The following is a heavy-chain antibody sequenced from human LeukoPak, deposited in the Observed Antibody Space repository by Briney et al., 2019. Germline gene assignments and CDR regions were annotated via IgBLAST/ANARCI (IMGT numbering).Heavy chain of an antibody. CDR2: INPNSGGT. Sequence: ASVKVSCKASGYTFTDYYMHWVRQAPGQGLEWMGWINPNSGGTNYAQKFQGRVTMTRNTSISTVYMELSRLRSDDTAVYYCAATHSTYYDFWSGRGDYWGQGTLVTVSS. CDR1: GYTFTDYY. J-gene: IGHJ4*02. CDR3: AATHSTYYDFWSGRGDY. V-gene: IGHV1-2*02. D-gene: IGHD3-3*01.